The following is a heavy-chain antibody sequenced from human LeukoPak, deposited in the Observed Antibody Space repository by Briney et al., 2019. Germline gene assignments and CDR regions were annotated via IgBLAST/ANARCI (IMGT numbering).Heavy chain of an antibody. V-gene: IGHV4-4*07. CDR1: GGSISSHY. J-gene: IGHJ2*01. CDR2: IYTRGST. Sequence: PSATLSLTCTVSGGSISSHYWSWTRQPAGKGLGWIGRIYTRGSTIYIPSLKRRVTMSVDTSKNQFSLKLSSVTAADTAVYYCARVDTSDYYSKWYFDLWGRGTQVTVSP. D-gene: IGHD3-22*01. CDR3: ARVDTSDYYSKWYFDL.